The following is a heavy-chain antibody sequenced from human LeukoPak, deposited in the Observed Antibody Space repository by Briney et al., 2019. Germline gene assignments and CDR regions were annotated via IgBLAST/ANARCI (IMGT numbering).Heavy chain of an antibody. CDR3: ARLRATNAHNLTFDP. CDR2: IYTSGST. J-gene: IGHJ5*02. CDR1: GGSISSGSYY. V-gene: IGHV4-61*02. D-gene: IGHD1-26*01. Sequence: NPSETLSLTCTVSGGSISSGSYYWSWIRQPAGKGLEWIGRIYTSGSTNYNPSLKSRVTISVDTSKNQFSLKLSSVTAADTAAYYCARLRATNAHNLTFDPWGQGTLVTVSS.